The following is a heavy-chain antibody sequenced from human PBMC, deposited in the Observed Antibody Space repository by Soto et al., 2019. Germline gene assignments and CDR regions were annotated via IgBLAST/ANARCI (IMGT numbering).Heavy chain of an antibody. V-gene: IGHV4-31*03. CDR3: AYYYDSSGDAFDI. Sequence: SETLFLTCTVSGGSISSGGYYWSWIRQHPGKGLEWIGYIYYSGSTYYNPSLKSRVTISVDTSKNQFSLKLSSVTAADTAVYYCAYYYDSSGDAFDIWGQGTMVTVSS. J-gene: IGHJ3*02. CDR2: IYYSGST. CDR1: GGSISSGGYY. D-gene: IGHD3-22*01.